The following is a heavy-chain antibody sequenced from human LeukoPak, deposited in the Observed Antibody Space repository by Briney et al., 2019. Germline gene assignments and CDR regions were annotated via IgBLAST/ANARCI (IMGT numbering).Heavy chain of an antibody. CDR3: AVDRRVVVVNGSPARFDP. J-gene: IGHJ5*02. CDR1: GYTFTGYY. D-gene: IGHD3-22*01. V-gene: IGHV1-2*02. Sequence: ASVKVSCKASGYTFTGYYMHWVRQAPGQGLEWMGWINPNSGGTNYAQKFQGRVTMTRDTSISTAYMELSRLRSDDTAVYYCAVDRRVVVVNGSPARFDPWGQGTLVTVSS. CDR2: INPNSGGT.